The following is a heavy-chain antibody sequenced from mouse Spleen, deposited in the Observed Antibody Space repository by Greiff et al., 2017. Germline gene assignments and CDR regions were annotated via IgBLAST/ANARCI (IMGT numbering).Heavy chain of an antibody. CDR1: GYTFTSYW. Sequence: QVQLKQPGAELVKPGASVKLSCKASGYTFTSYWMQWVKQRPGQGLEWIGEIDPSDSYTNYNQKFKGKATLTVDTSSSTAYMQLSSLTSEDSAVYYCANAMDYWGQGTSVTVSS. J-gene: IGHJ4*01. CDR2: IDPSDSYT. V-gene: IGHV1-50*01. CDR3: ANAMDY.